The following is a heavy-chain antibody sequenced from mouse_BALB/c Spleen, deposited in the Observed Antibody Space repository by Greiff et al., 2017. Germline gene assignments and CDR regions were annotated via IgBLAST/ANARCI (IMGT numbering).Heavy chain of an antibody. CDR1: GYTFTSYW. CDR2: IDPSDSYT. V-gene: IGHV1-69*02. D-gene: IGHD1-2*01. J-gene: IGHJ2*01. CDR3: ARRGGTTAFDY. Sequence: VQLQQPGAELVKPGASVKLSCKASGYTFTSYWMHWVKQRPGQGLEWIGEIDPSDSYTNYNQKFKGKATLTVDKSSSTAYMELRSLTSEDTAVYYCARRGGTTAFDYGGQGTTLTVSS.